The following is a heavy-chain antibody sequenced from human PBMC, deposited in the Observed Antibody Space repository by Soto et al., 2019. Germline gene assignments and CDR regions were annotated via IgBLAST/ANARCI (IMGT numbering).Heavy chain of an antibody. Sequence: SETLSLTCAVSGYSISSSNWWGWIRQPPGKGLEWIGYIYYSGSTHYNPSLKSRVTISVDKSKNQFSLNLNSVIAADTAVYYCARHSGSYFRDYWGQGTLVTVSS. CDR3: ARHSGSYFRDY. V-gene: IGHV4-28*01. D-gene: IGHD1-26*01. CDR2: IYYSGST. CDR1: GYSISSSNW. J-gene: IGHJ4*02.